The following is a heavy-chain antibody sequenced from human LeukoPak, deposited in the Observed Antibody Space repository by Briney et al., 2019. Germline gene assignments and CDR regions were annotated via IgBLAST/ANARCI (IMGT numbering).Heavy chain of an antibody. V-gene: IGHV3-23*01. D-gene: IGHD3-16*01. J-gene: IGHJ6*03. CDR3: AKDGSWGDYYFYFYIDV. CDR2: ISASGHYT. CDR1: GFTFSNSA. Sequence: GGSLRLSCEASGFTFSNSAMSWVRQAPGKGLEWVSGISASGHYTYNADSAKGRFTISRDNSKNTLYLQMNSLRAEDTALYYCAKDGSWGDYYFYFYIDVWAKGPRSPSP.